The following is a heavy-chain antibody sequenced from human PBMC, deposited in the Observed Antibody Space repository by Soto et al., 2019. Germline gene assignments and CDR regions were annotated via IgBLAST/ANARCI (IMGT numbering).Heavy chain of an antibody. J-gene: IGHJ5*02. D-gene: IGHD3-3*01. CDR1: GGSISSYY. V-gene: IGHV4-59*01. CDR2: IYYSGST. Sequence: LSLPCTFSGGSISSYYWSWIRQPPGKGLEWIGYIYYSGSTNYNPSLKSRGNISVETSKNQFSLKLSSVTAADTAVYYWARGVRFLEWSEWLDRCGQGAL. CDR3: ARGVRFLEWSEWLDR.